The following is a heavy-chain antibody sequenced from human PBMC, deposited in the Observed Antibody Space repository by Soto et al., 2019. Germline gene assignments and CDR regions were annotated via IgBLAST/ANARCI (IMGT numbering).Heavy chain of an antibody. CDR3: ARDFIFGVVTPYYYYGMDV. D-gene: IGHD3-3*02. J-gene: IGHJ6*02. CDR2: ISYDGSNK. V-gene: IGHV3-30-3*01. CDR1: GFTFISYA. Sequence: PGGSLRLSCAASGFTFISYAMQWVRQAPGKGLEWVAVISYDGSNKYYADSVKGRFTISRDNSKNTLYLQMNSLRAEDTAVYYCARDFIFGVVTPYYYYGMDVWGQGTTVTVSS.